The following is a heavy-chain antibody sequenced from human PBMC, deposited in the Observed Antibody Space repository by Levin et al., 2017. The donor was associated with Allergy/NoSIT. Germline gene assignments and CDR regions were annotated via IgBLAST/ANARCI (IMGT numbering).Heavy chain of an antibody. CDR1: GGSISSYY. Sequence: SETLSLTCTVSGGSISSYYWSWIRQPPGKGLEWIGYIYYSGSTNYNPSLKSRVTISVDTSKNHFSLKLSSVTAADTAVDYCARGSHYYYYYMDGWGKGTTVTVSS. CDR2: IYYSGST. V-gene: IGHV4-59*01. J-gene: IGHJ6*03. CDR3: ARGSHYYYYYMDG.